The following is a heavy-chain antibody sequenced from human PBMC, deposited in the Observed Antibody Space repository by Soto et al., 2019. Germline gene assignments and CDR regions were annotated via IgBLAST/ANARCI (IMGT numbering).Heavy chain of an antibody. J-gene: IGHJ3*02. CDR2: IWFDGSNK. Sequence: QVQLVESGGGVVQPGRSLRLSCAASGFTFSSYGMHWVRQAPGKGLEWVAVIWFDGSNKYYADPVKGRFTISRDNSKNTLYLQVNSPRAEDTAVYYCARDLRGLLFGESPLYAFDIWGQGTMVTVSS. CDR3: ARDLRGLLFGESPLYAFDI. CDR1: GFTFSSYG. V-gene: IGHV3-33*01. D-gene: IGHD3-10*01.